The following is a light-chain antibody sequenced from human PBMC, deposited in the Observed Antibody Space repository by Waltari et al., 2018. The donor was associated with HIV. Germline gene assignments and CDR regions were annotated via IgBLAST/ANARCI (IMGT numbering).Light chain of an antibody. CDR1: SSNIGAGYA. Sequence: QSVLTQPPSVSGAPGQRVTISCTESSSNIGAGYAVNWYQQLPGTAPKLLIYANNNRPSGVPDRFSGSKSGTSASLAITGLQAEDEAHYYCQSYDSSLSVVHVFGGGTKLTVL. J-gene: IGLJ2*01. CDR3: QSYDSSLSVVHV. CDR2: ANN. V-gene: IGLV1-40*01.